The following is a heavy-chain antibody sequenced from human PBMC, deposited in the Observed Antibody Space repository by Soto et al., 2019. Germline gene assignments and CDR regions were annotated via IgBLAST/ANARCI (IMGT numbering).Heavy chain of an antibody. D-gene: IGHD6-19*01. CDR1: GGSISSSSYY. CDR2: IYYSGST. V-gene: IGHV4-39*01. J-gene: IGHJ5*02. Sequence: PSETLSLTCTVSGGSISSSSYYWGWIRQPPGKGLEWIGSIYYSGSTYYNPSLKSRVTISVDTSKNQFSLKLSSVTAADTAVYYCATAVAGELAWFDPWGQGTLVTVSS. CDR3: ATAVAGELAWFDP.